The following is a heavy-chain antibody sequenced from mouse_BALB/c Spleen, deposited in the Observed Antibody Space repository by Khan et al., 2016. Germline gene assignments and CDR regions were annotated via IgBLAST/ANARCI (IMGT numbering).Heavy chain of an antibody. CDR1: GFTFSNYW. J-gene: IGHJ3*01. CDR2: IRLKSNNYAT. V-gene: IGHV6-6*02. Sequence: QLEESGGGLVQPGGSMKLSCVASGFTFSNYWMNWVRQSPEKGLEWVAEIRLKSNNYATHYAESVKGRFTISRDDSKSSVYLQMNNVRAEDTGIYYCTYFNAWFAYWGQGTLVTVSA. CDR3: TYFNAWFAY.